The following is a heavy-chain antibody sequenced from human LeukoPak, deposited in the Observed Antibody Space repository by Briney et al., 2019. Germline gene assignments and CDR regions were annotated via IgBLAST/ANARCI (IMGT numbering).Heavy chain of an antibody. CDR2: ISSSATTT. D-gene: IGHD3-22*01. Sequence: GGSLRLSCAASEFTLSSYAMNWVRQAPGKGLEWVSHISSSATTTYYANSVKGRFTISRDNSKNTLYLRINSLRADDTAVYYCAKSYKVIVEGYKSGYYFDYWGQGTLVTVSS. CDR1: EFTLSSYA. CDR3: AKSYKVIVEGYKSGYYFDY. J-gene: IGHJ4*02. V-gene: IGHV3-23*01.